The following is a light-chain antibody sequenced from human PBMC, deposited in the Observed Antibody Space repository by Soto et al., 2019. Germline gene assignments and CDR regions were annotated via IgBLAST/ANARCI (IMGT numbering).Light chain of an antibody. CDR3: QVWDSSSDRGV. CDR2: YNS. Sequence: SYVLTQPSSVSVAPGSTARISCGGNNIGRRSVRWFQQKPGQAPVLVIHYNSARPSGIPERFSGSNSGDTATLTITRVEAGDEADYYCQVWDSSSDRGVFGGGTQLTVL. CDR1: NIGRRS. V-gene: IGLV3-21*04. J-gene: IGLJ2*01.